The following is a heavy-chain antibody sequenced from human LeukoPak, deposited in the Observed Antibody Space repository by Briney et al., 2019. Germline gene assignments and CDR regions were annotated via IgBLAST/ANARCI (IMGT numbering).Heavy chain of an antibody. CDR1: GGSISSSSYY. CDR3: ARLKGGYDLPLDY. Sequence: SETLSLTCTVSGGSISSSSYYWGWIRQPPGKGLEWIGSIYYSGSTYYNPSHKSRVTISVDTSKNQFSLKLSSVTAADTAVYYCARLKGGYDLPLDYWGQGTLVTVSS. D-gene: IGHD5-12*01. J-gene: IGHJ4*02. CDR2: IYYSGST. V-gene: IGHV4-39*01.